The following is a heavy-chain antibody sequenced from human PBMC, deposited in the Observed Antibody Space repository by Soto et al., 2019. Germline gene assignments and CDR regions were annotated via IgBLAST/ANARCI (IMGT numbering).Heavy chain of an antibody. Sequence: EVQLVESGGGLGQPGGSLRLFCVVSGFTFSTSSMNWVRQAPGKGLEWVSYISSSSNTIYADSVKGRFTISRDNAKNSLYLQMNSLRDEDTAVYYCARVIWSGYLTSDYWGQGTLVTVSS. V-gene: IGHV3-48*02. CDR2: ISSSSNTI. CDR3: ARVIWSGYLTSDY. D-gene: IGHD3-3*01. J-gene: IGHJ4*02. CDR1: GFTFSTSS.